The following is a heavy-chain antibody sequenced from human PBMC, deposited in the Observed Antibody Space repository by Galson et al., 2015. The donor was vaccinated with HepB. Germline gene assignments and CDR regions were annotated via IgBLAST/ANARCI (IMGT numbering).Heavy chain of an antibody. CDR2: IKQDGSEK. CDR3: ARDSGVPADRYYYYYGMDV. V-gene: IGHV3-7*03. CDR1: GFTFSSYW. D-gene: IGHD2-2*01. Sequence: SLRLSCAASGFTFSSYWMSWVRQAPGKGLEWVANIKQDGSEKYYVDSVKGRFTISRDNAKNSLYLQMNSLRAEDTAVYYCARDSGVPADRYYYYYGMDVWGQGTTVTVSS. J-gene: IGHJ6*02.